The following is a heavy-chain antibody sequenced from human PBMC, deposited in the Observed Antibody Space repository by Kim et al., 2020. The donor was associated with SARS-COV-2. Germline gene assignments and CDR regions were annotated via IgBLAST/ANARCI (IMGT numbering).Heavy chain of an antibody. V-gene: IGHV3-43*02. CDR3: AKMSRGSGWPHSFVA. D-gene: IGHD6-19*01. CDR1: GFTFEDYA. CDR2: ITGDGDRT. J-gene: IGHJ5*02. Sequence: GGSLRLSCAASGFTFEDYAMHWVRQVPGKSLEWVSLITGDGDRTSYADSVKGRFTISRDNSKNSMYLQMNSLRNEDYALYYCAKMSRGSGWPHSFVAWGQGTLVTVSS.